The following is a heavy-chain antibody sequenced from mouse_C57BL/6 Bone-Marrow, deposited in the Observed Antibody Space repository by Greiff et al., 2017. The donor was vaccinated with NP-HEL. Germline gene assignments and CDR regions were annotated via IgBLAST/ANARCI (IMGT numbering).Heavy chain of an antibody. CDR3: ARLGLRDYYAMDY. D-gene: IGHD2-4*01. V-gene: IGHV7-3*01. CDR2: IRNKANGYTT. CDR1: GFTFTDYY. J-gene: IGHJ4*01. Sequence: EVHLVESGGGLVQPGGSLSLSCAASGFTFTDYYMSWVRQPPGKALEWLGFIRNKANGYTTEYSASVKGRFTISRDNSQSILYLQMNALRAEDSATYYCARLGLRDYYAMDYWGQGTSVTVSS.